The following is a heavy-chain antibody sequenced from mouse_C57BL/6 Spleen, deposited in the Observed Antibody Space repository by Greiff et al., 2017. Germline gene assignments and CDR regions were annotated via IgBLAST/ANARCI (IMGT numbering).Heavy chain of an antibody. CDR3: ARVYGYLNYFDY. J-gene: IGHJ2*01. Sequence: QVQLQQPGAELVKPGASVKLSCKASGYTFTSYWMQWVKQRPGQGLEWIGEIDPSDSYTNYNQKFKGKATLTVDTSSSTAYMQLSSLTSEDSAVYYFARVYGYLNYFDYWGQGTTLTVSS. D-gene: IGHD2-2*01. CDR1: GYTFTSYW. V-gene: IGHV1-50*01. CDR2: IDPSDSYT.